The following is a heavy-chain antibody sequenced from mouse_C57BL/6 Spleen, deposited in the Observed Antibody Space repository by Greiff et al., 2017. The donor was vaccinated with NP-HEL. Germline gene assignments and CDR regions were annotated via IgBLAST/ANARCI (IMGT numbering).Heavy chain of an antibody. V-gene: IGHV1-52*01. CDR3: ASETAQATGYFDY. CDR1: GYTFTSYW. D-gene: IGHD3-2*02. CDR2: IDPSDSET. Sequence: VQLQQPGAELVRPGSSVKLSCKASGYTFTSYWMHWVKQRPIQGLEWIGNIDPSDSETHYNQKFKDKATLTVDKSSSTAYMQLSSLTSEDSAVYYCASETAQATGYFDYWGQGTTLTVSS. J-gene: IGHJ2*01.